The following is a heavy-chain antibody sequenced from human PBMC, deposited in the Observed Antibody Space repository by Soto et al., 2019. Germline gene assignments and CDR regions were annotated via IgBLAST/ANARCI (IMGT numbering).Heavy chain of an antibody. CDR1: GFTVSSNY. Sequence: EVPLVESGGGLVQPGGSLRLSCAASGFTVSSNYMSWVRQAPGKGLEWVSVIYSGGSTYYADSVKGRFTISRDNSKNTLYLQMNSLRAEDTAVYYCARVVGPAYWYFDLWGRGTLVTVSS. CDR2: IYSGGST. CDR3: ARVVGPAYWYFDL. J-gene: IGHJ2*01. D-gene: IGHD1-26*01. V-gene: IGHV3-66*01.